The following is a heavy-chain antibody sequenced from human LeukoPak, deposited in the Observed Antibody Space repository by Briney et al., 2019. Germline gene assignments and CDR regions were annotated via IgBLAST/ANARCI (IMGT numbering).Heavy chain of an antibody. J-gene: IGHJ6*02. Sequence: ASVKVSCKASGYTFTSYDINWVRQATGQGLEWMGWMNPNSGNTGYAQKFQGRVTMTRNTSISTAYMELSSLRSEDTAVYYCARDLAAAGYYYYYGMDVWGQGTTATVSS. CDR2: MNPNSGNT. D-gene: IGHD6-13*01. V-gene: IGHV1-8*01. CDR3: ARDLAAAGYYYYYGMDV. CDR1: GYTFTSYD.